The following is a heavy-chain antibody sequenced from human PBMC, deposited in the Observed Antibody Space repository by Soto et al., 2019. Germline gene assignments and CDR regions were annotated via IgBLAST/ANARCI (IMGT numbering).Heavy chain of an antibody. Sequence: ASVKVSCKASGYTFTSYGISWARQAPGQGLEWMGWISAYNGNTNYAQKLQGRVTMTTDTSTSTAYMELRSLRSDDTAVYYCAAAAAGYRNWFDPWGQGTLVTVSS. CDR1: GYTFTSYG. J-gene: IGHJ5*02. D-gene: IGHD6-13*01. CDR2: ISAYNGNT. CDR3: AAAAAGYRNWFDP. V-gene: IGHV1-18*01.